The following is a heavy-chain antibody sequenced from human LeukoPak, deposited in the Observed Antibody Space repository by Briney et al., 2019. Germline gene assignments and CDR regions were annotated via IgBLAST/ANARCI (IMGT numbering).Heavy chain of an antibody. D-gene: IGHD3-22*01. Sequence: PSETLSLTCTVSGGSISSYYWSWIRQPPGKGLEWIGYIYYSGSTNYNPSLKSRVTISVDTSKNQFSLKLSSVTAADTAVYYCARLDQYYYDSSGYWDWGQGTLVTVSS. J-gene: IGHJ4*02. CDR3: ARLDQYYYDSSGYWD. CDR2: IYYSGST. V-gene: IGHV4-59*08. CDR1: GGSISSYY.